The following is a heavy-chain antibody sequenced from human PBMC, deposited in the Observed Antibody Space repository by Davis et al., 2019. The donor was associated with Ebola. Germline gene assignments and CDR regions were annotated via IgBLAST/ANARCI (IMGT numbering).Heavy chain of an antibody. CDR1: GFTFSSYS. CDR3: ARDMSRYDFWSGYTTGPFDP. CDR2: ISSSSSTI. J-gene: IGHJ5*02. Sequence: GESLKISCAASGFTFSSYSMNWVRQAPGKGLEWVSYISSSSSTIYYADSVKGRFTISRDNAKNSLYLQMNSLRDEDTAVYYCARDMSRYDFWSGYTTGPFDPWGQGTLVTVSS. D-gene: IGHD3-3*01. V-gene: IGHV3-48*02.